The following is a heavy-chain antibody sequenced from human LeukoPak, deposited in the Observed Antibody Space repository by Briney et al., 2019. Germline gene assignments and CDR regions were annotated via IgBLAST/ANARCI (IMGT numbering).Heavy chain of an antibody. CDR2: VSLEGVR. CDR3: SRENGAFSPFGY. D-gene: IGHD2-8*01. V-gene: IGHV4-4*02. CDR1: GGSITTTNR. J-gene: IGHJ4*02. Sequence: SETLSLTCGVSGGSITTTNRWSWVRQFPGQGLQWIGEVSLEGVRNYNPSLTSRVTMSLDRAKNLLSLNLNSVTAADTAVYYCSRENGAFSPFGYWGQGILVTV.